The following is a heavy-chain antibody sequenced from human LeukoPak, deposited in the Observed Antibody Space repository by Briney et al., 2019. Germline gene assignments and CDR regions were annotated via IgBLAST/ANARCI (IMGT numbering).Heavy chain of an antibody. D-gene: IGHD3-22*01. J-gene: IGHJ4*02. CDR1: GFTFSSYG. V-gene: IGHV3-30*18. Sequence: PGGSLRLSCAASGFTFSSYGMHWVRQAPGKGLEWVAAISHDGSNKYYADSVKGRFTISRDNSKNTLYLQMNSLRAEDTAVYNCAKDGYDGSGAYIDYWGQGTLVTVSS. CDR3: AKDGYDGSGAYIDY. CDR2: ISHDGSNK.